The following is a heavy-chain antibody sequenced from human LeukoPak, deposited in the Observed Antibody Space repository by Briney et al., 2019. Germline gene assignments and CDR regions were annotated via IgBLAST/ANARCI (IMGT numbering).Heavy chain of an antibody. V-gene: IGHV3-23*01. Sequence: GGSLRLSSAACAFTFRSHAMTWVRHAPGKGLKLPSVISASMGNTYHADSVTGRFTISRDNPKNTLYLQMNSLRAEDTAVYYCAGGYSCSSVFDYWGQGTLVTVSS. CDR1: AFTFRSHA. D-gene: IGHD6-6*01. CDR3: AGGYSCSSVFDY. CDR2: ISASMGNT. J-gene: IGHJ4*02.